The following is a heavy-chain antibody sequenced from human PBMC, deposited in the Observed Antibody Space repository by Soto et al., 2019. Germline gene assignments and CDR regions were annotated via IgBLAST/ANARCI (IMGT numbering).Heavy chain of an antibody. CDR2: ISSSSSTI. CDR1: GFTFSSYS. D-gene: IGHD3-3*01. V-gene: IGHV3-48*02. CDR3: ARDASYYDFWSGYYKPQTDFDY. J-gene: IGHJ4*02. Sequence: GGSLRLSCAASGFTFSSYSMNWVRQAPGKGLEWVSYISSSSSTIYYADSVKGRFTISRDNAKNSLYLQMNSLRDEDTAVYYCARDASYYDFWSGYYKPQTDFDYWGQGTLVTVSS.